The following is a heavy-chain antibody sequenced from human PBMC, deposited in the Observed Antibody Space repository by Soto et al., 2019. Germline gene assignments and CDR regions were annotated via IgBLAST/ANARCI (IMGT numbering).Heavy chain of an antibody. CDR2: ISSSSSTI. CDR3: ARDLHYDYVWGDSRYFDY. Sequence: PGGSLRLSCAASGFIFSSYSMNWVRQAPGKGLEWVAHISSSSSTIKYADSVEGRFTISRDHDKNSLYLQMNSLTDEDTAVYYCARDLHYDYVWGDSRYFDYWGQGTRVTV. D-gene: IGHD3-16*01. J-gene: IGHJ4*02. CDR1: GFIFSSYS. V-gene: IGHV3-48*02.